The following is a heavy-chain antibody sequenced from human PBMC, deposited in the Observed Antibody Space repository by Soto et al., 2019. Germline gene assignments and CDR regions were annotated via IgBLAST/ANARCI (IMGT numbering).Heavy chain of an antibody. CDR3: ARLGDCTGTSCYTFDA. CDR2: INPSDSYT. J-gene: IGHJ4*02. CDR1: GYSFTSYW. Sequence: GDSLKISCQGSGYSFTSYWIGWVRQRPGKGLEWMGRINPSDSYTTYSPSFQGHVTISTDKSFSTAYLQWSGMKASDTAMYYCARLGDCTGTSCYTFDAWGQGTLVT. D-gene: IGHD2-2*02. V-gene: IGHV5-10-1*01.